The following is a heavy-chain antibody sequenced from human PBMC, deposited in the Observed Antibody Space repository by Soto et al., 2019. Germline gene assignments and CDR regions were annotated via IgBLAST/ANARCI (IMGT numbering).Heavy chain of an antibody. CDR2: IWYDGSNK. J-gene: IGHJ3*02. D-gene: IGHD4-17*01. CDR1: GFTFSSYG. V-gene: IGHV3-33*01. CDR3: ARDPGYDYGDYGSIVAFDI. Sequence: GGSLRLSCAASGFTFSSYGMHWVRQAPGKGLEWVAVIWYDGSNKYYADSVKGRFTISRDNSKNTLYLQMNSLRAEETAVYYCARDPGYDYGDYGSIVAFDIWGQGTMVTVSS.